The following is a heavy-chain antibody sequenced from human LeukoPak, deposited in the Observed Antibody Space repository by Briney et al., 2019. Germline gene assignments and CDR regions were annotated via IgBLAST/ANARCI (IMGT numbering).Heavy chain of an antibody. CDR1: GFTFSSYS. CDR3: ARDATPTQLWFRGSFDY. J-gene: IGHJ4*02. D-gene: IGHD5-18*01. Sequence: PGGSLRLSCAASGFTFSSYSMSWVRQAPGKGLEWVSYISSSSSTIYYADSVKGRSTISRDNARNSLYLQMNSLRAEDTAMYYCARDATPTQLWFRGSFDYWGLGALVTVAS. CDR2: ISSSSSTI. V-gene: IGHV3-48*01.